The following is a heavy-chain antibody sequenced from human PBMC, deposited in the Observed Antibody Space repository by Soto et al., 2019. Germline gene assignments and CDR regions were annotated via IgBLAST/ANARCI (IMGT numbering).Heavy chain of an antibody. CDR1: GYTFTSYG. D-gene: IGHD3-3*01. CDR2: ISAYNGNT. V-gene: IGHV1-18*01. J-gene: IGHJ6*02. CDR3: ARGLHYDFWSGYYTNMFGYYYYGMDV. Sequence: GASVKVSCKASGYTFTSYGISWVRQAPGQGLEWMGWISAYNGNTNYAQKLQGRVTITRDTSASTAYMELSSLRSEDTAVYYCARGLHYDFWSGYYTNMFGYYYYGMDVWGQGTTVTVSS.